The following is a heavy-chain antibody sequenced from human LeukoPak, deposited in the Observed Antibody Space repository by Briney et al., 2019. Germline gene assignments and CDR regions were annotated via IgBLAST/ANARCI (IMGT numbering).Heavy chain of an antibody. V-gene: IGHV4-59*08. CDR3: ARAYSSSPPRLDY. CDR1: GGSISSYY. Sequence: SETLSLTCTVSGGSISSYYWSWIRQPPGKGLEWIGYIYYSGSTNYNPSLKSRVTISVDTSKNQFSLKLSSVTAADTAVYYCARAYSSSPPRLDYWGQGTLVTVSS. D-gene: IGHD6-13*01. CDR2: IYYSGST. J-gene: IGHJ4*02.